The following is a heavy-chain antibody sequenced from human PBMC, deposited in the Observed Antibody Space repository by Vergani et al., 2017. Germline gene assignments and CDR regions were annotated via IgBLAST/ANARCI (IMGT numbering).Heavy chain of an antibody. D-gene: IGHD5-12*01. V-gene: IGHV4-61*02. Sequence: QVQLQESGPGLVKPSQTLSLTCTVSGGSISSGSYYWSWIRQPAGKGLEWIGRIYTSGSTNYNPSLKSRVTRSVDTSKNQFTLKLSSVTAADTAVYYCARAGPLVAPYYYYYMDVWGKGTTVTVSS. CDR2: IYTSGST. J-gene: IGHJ6*03. CDR3: ARAGPLVAPYYYYYMDV. CDR1: GGSISSGSYY.